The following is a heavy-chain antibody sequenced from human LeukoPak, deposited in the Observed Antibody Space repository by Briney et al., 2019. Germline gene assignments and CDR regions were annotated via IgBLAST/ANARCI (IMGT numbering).Heavy chain of an antibody. J-gene: IGHJ5*02. CDR2: MNPNSGNT. Sequence: ASVKVSCKASGGTFSSYAISWVRQAPGQGLEWMGWMNPNSGNTGYAQKFQGRVTMTRNTSISTAYMELSSLRSEDTAVYYCARGLSGSYSYNWFDPWGQGTLVTVSS. CDR1: GGTFSSYA. V-gene: IGHV1-8*02. CDR3: ARGLSGSYSYNWFDP. D-gene: IGHD1-26*01.